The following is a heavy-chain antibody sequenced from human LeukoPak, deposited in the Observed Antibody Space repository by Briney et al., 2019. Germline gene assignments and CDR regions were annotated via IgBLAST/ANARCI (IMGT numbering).Heavy chain of an antibody. CDR2: IYSSETT. CDR3: ARHFPYCGGDCPYYYMDV. CDR1: GASISSDY. V-gene: IGHV4-4*09. J-gene: IGHJ6*03. D-gene: IGHD2-21*02. Sequence: SETLSLTCSVSGASISSDYWSWIRQPPGKGLEWIGNIYSSETTKYNPSLRSRATISGDTSKNQFSLKLSSVAAADTAVYYCARHFPYCGGDCPYYYMDVWGKGTTVTVSS.